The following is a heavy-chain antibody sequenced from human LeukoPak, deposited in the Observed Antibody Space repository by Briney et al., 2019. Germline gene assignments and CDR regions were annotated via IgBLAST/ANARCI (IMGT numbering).Heavy chain of an antibody. CDR3: AKDIKFDWIPSDY. CDR1: GFTFSSNY. CDR2: ISGSGGST. D-gene: IGHD3-9*01. J-gene: IGHJ4*02. Sequence: PGGSLRLSCAASGFTFSSNYMTWVRQAPGKGLEWVSTISGSGGSTYYPDSVKGRFTISRDNSKNSLYLQMNSLRAEDTAVYYCAKDIKFDWIPSDYWGQGTLVTVSS. V-gene: IGHV3-23*01.